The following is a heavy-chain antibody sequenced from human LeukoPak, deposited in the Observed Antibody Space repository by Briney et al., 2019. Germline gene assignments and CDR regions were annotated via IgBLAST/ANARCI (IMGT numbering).Heavy chain of an antibody. V-gene: IGHV4-34*01. J-gene: IGHJ5*02. CDR2: INHSGST. D-gene: IGHD4-17*01. Sequence: KASETLSLTCAVYGGSFSGYYWSWIRQPPGKGLEWIGEINHSGSTNYNPSLKSRVTISVDTSKNQFSLKLSSVTAADTAVYYCARRGDYGDYAGPRSRRGNWFDPWGQGTLVTVSS. CDR3: ARRGDYGDYAGPRSRRGNWFDP. CDR1: GGSFSGYY.